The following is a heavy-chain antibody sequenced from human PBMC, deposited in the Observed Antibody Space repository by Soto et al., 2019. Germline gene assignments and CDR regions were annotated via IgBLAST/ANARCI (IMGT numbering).Heavy chain of an antibody. Sequence: GGSLRLSCATSGFNFADYVLSWVRQAPGKGLEWVGYIRSKAYGGTADYAASVTGRFTISRDDSKSIAYLQMNSLRTEDTAVYYCARDLLTGYYSPPQDYWGQGTLVTVSS. D-gene: IGHD3-9*01. J-gene: IGHJ4*02. CDR1: GFNFADYV. CDR3: ARDLLTGYYSPPQDY. V-gene: IGHV3-49*04. CDR2: IRSKAYGGTA.